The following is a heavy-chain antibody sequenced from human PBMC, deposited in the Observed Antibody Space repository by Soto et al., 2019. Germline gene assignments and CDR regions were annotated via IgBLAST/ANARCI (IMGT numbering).Heavy chain of an antibody. Sequence: QLQLQESGPGLVKPSETLSLTCTVSGGSISSSSYYWGWIRQPSGKGLEWIGSIYYSGSTYYNPSLKGRVTISVDTSKNQFSLKLSSVTAADTAVYYCASSYGDYVSYWGQGTLVTVSS. V-gene: IGHV4-39*01. J-gene: IGHJ4*02. D-gene: IGHD4-17*01. CDR1: GGSISSSSYY. CDR3: ASSYGDYVSY. CDR2: IYYSGST.